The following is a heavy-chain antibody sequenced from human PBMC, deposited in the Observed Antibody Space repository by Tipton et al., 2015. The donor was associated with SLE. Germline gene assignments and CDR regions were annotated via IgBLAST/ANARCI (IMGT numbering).Heavy chain of an antibody. CDR3: ARAPSSPRGLGMDV. CDR2: MWHIGTT. Sequence: TLSLTCAVSGDSIISNNYWSWVRQPPGKGPEWIGEMWHIGTTNYNPSLSGRVTISIDKSKNQFSLKLTSVTAADTAFYYCARAPSSPRGLGMDVWGQGTTVTVS. J-gene: IGHJ6*02. D-gene: IGHD3-10*01. V-gene: IGHV4-4*02. CDR1: GDSIISNNY.